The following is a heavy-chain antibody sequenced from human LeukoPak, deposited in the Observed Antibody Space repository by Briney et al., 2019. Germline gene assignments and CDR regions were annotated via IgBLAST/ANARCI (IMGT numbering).Heavy chain of an antibody. V-gene: IGHV3-43D*03. CDR1: GFTFDDYA. CDR2: ISWDGGST. Sequence: GGSLRLSCAASGFTFDDYAMHWVRQAPGKGLEWVSLISWDGGSTYYADSVKGRFTISRDNSKNSLYLQMNSLRAEDTALYYCAKDSSSSSDNYYYYYMDVWGKGTTVTVSS. CDR3: AKDSSSSSDNYYYYYMDV. J-gene: IGHJ6*03. D-gene: IGHD6-6*01.